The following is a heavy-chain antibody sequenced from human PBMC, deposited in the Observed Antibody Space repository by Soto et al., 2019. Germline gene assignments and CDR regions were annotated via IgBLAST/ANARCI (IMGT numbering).Heavy chain of an antibody. J-gene: IGHJ4*02. CDR3: ARAQTTMVRGVRYYYFDY. CDR2: IYYSGST. V-gene: IGHV4-59*01. D-gene: IGHD3-10*01. Sequence: PSETLSLTCTVSGGSISSYYWSWIRQPPGKGLEWIGYIYYSGSTNYNPSLKSRVTISVDTSKNQFSLKLSSVTAADTAVYYCARAQTTMVRGVRYYYFDYWGQGTLVTVSS. CDR1: GGSISSYY.